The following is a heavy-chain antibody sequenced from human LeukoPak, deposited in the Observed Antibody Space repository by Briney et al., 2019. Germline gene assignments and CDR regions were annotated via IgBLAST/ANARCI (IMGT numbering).Heavy chain of an antibody. J-gene: IGHJ4*02. D-gene: IGHD1-20*01. V-gene: IGHV4-34*01. CDR1: GGSFSGYY. CDR2: INHSGST. Sequence: SETLSLTCAVYGGSFSGYYWSWIRQPPGKGLEWTGEINHSGSTNYNPSLKSRVTMSVDTSKNQFSLKLSSVTAADTAVYYCARVRYNWNRDFDYWGQGTLVTVSS. CDR3: ARVRYNWNRDFDY.